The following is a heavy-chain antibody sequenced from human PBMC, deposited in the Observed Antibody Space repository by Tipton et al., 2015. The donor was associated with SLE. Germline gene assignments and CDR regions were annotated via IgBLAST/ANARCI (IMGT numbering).Heavy chain of an antibody. CDR2: ISSSSSYI. D-gene: IGHD5-18*01. Sequence: GSLRLSCAASGFTFSSYSMNWVRQAPGKGLEWVSSISSSSSYIYYAGSVKGRFTISRDNAKNSLYLQMNSLRAEDTAVYYCARDKDRAMAYFDYWGQGTLVTVSS. V-gene: IGHV3-21*01. J-gene: IGHJ4*02. CDR1: GFTFSSYS. CDR3: ARDKDRAMAYFDY.